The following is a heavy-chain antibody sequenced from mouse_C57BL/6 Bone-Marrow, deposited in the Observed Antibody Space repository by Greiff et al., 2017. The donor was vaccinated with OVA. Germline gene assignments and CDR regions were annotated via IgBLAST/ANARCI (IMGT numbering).Heavy chain of an antibody. CDR2: IWGVGST. Sequence: QVQLKESGPGLVAPSQSLSITCTVSGFSLTSYGVDWVRQSPGKGLEWLGVIWGVGSTNYNSALKSRLSISKDNSKSQVFLKMNSLQTDDTAMYYCARDYGSSYAYAMDYWGKGTSVTVSS. D-gene: IGHD1-1*01. V-gene: IGHV2-6*01. CDR3: ARDYGSSYAYAMDY. J-gene: IGHJ4*01. CDR1: GFSLTSYG.